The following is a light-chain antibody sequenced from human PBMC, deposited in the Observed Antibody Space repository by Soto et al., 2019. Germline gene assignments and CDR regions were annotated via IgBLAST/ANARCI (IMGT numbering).Light chain of an antibody. CDR1: QRISSY. CDR2: AAS. Sequence: DIQMPQSPSSLSASVGDRVTITCRASQRISSYLNWYQQKPGKAPKLLIYAASSLQSGVPSRFSISGSGTDFTLTISSLQPEDFATYYCQQSYSAPRTFGQGTKVEVK. CDR3: QQSYSAPRT. J-gene: IGKJ1*01. V-gene: IGKV1-39*01.